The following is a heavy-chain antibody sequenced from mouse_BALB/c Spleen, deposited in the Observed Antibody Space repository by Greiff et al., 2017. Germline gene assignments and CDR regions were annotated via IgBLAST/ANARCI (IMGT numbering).Heavy chain of an antibody. CDR2: ISDGGSYT. V-gene: IGHV5-4*02. CDR3: AKSRRGANYRYEGGLDY. Sequence: EVKVVESGGGLVKPGGSLKLSCAASGFTFSDYYMYWVRQTPEKRLEWVATISDGGSYTYYPDSVKGRFTISRDNAKNNLYLQMSSLKSEDTAMYYCAKSRRGANYRYEGGLDYWGQGTTLTVSS. D-gene: IGHD2-14*01. J-gene: IGHJ2*01. CDR1: GFTFSDYY.